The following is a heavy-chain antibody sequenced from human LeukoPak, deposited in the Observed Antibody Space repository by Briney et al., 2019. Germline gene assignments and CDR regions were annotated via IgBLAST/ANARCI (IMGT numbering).Heavy chain of an antibody. D-gene: IGHD3-10*01. J-gene: IGHJ4*02. CDR3: AAYYYGSGSYTFDY. CDR2: IYHSGST. Sequence: PSETLSLTCAVSGGSISSGGYSWSRIRQPPGKGLEWIGYIYHSGSTYYNPSLKSRVTISVDRSKNQFSLKLSSVTAADTAVYYCAAYYYGSGSYTFDYWGQGTLVTVSS. V-gene: IGHV4-30-2*01. CDR1: GGSISSGGYS.